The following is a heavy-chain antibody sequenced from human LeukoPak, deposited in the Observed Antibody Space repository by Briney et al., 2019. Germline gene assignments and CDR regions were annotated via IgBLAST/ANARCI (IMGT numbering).Heavy chain of an antibody. CDR1: GFTFSSYA. Sequence: GGSLRLSCAASGFTFSSYAMHWVRQAPGKGLEWVAVISYDGSNKYYADSVKGRFTISRDNSKNTLYLQMNSLRAEDTAVYYCARDGVATTTINDYGDYYYYGMDVWGQGTTVTVSS. D-gene: IGHD4-17*01. V-gene: IGHV3-30*04. J-gene: IGHJ6*02. CDR3: ARDGVATTTINDYGDYYYYGMDV. CDR2: ISYDGSNK.